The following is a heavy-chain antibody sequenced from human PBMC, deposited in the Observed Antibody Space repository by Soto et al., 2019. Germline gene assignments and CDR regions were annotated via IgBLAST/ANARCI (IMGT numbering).Heavy chain of an antibody. Sequence: SATLSLTCTVSGDSLSSSTFYWAWIRQPPGPEMEWIGSINYSGITYYNPSLKSRLTISLDTSKNQFSLKLSSVTAADTAVYKRSWGRARAGDTGDFDSWGQGALVTVSS. V-gene: IGHV4-39*01. CDR1: GDSLSSSTFY. CDR2: INYSGIT. D-gene: IGHD7-27*01. CDR3: SWGRARAGDTGDFDS. J-gene: IGHJ4*02.